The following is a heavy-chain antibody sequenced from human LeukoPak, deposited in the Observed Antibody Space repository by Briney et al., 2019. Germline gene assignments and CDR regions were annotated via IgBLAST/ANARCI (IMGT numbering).Heavy chain of an antibody. CDR3: AGQWLVSDY. J-gene: IGHJ4*02. V-gene: IGHV3-48*03. CDR1: GFTFSSYG. CDR2: ISSSGSTI. D-gene: IGHD6-19*01. Sequence: PGGSLRLPCAASGFTFSSYGMNWVRQAPGKGLEWVSYISSSGSTIYYADSVKGRFTISRDNAKNSLYLQMNSLRAEDTAVYYCAGQWLVSDYWGQGTLVTVSS.